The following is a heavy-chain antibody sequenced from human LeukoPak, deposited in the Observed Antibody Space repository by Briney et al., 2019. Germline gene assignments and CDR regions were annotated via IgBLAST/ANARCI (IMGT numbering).Heavy chain of an antibody. V-gene: IGHV4-59*01. CDR3: AREVRFGELLFDY. CDR2: IYYSGST. D-gene: IGHD3-10*01. J-gene: IGHJ4*02. CDR1: GGSISSYY. Sequence: SETLSLTCTVSGGSISSYYWSWIRQPPGKGLEWIGYIYYSGSTNYNPSLKGRATISVDTSTHQFSLKLSSVTAADTAVYYCAREVRFGELLFDYWGQGTLVTVSS.